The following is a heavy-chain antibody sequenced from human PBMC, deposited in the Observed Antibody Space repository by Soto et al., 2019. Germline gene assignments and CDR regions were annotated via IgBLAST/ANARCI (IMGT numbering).Heavy chain of an antibody. CDR1: GGSVSSGSYY. CDR2: IYNSGNT. D-gene: IGHD1-26*01. J-gene: IGHJ4*02. CDR3: ARVIVGASNYFDY. Sequence: SETLSLTCTVSGGSVSSGSYYWSWIRQPPGKGLEWIGNIYNSGNTNYNPSLKSRVTISVDTSKKQFSLNLSSVTAADTAVYYCARVIVGASNYFDYWGQGTLVTVSS. V-gene: IGHV4-61*01.